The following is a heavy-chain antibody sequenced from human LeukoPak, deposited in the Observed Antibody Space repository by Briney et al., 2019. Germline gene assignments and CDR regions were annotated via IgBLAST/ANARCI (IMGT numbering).Heavy chain of an antibody. D-gene: IGHD1-26*01. J-gene: IGHJ4*02. CDR1: RGSISSYY. CDR3: ARELVGAAFDY. Sequence: PSETLSLTCTVPRGSISSYYWSWIRQPPAMGLEWIGHIFYSGSTNYNPSLQSRVTISVDTSKNQFSLKLSSVTAADTAVYYGARELVGAAFDYWGQGTLVTVSS. CDR2: IFYSGST. V-gene: IGHV4-59*01.